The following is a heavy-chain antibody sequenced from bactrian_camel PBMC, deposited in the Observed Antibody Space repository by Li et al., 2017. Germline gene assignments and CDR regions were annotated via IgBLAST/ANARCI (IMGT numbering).Heavy chain of an antibody. CDR2: IVSGGGYT. J-gene: IGHJ4*01. CDR3: AKAEGRVNSNSGGYYFNY. CDR1: GFTVSRYY. D-gene: IGHD2*01. Sequence: VQLVESGGGLVQPGGSLKLSCAASGFTVSRYYISWVRQAPGKGLEWVSGIVSGGGYTPYTDSVKGRFTISRDDAKNTLYLQLNSLKTEDTAMYYCAKAEGRVNSNSGGYYFNYWGQGTQVTVS. V-gene: IGHV3S40*01.